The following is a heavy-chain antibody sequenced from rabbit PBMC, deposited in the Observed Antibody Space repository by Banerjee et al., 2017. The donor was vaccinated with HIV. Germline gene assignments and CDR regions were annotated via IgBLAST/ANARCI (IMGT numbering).Heavy chain of an antibody. CDR1: GFDVSSYG. Sequence: QEQLVESGGGLVQPGGSLKLSCKASGFDVSSYGVNWVRQAPGKGLEWIGYIDPVFGSIYYESWVNGRFTISSHNAQNTLYLQLNSLTAADTATYFCLRRWHSTDLWGPGTLVTVS. V-gene: IGHV1S47*01. CDR3: LRRWHSTDL. CDR2: IDPVFGSI. D-gene: IGHD7-1*01. J-gene: IGHJ4*01.